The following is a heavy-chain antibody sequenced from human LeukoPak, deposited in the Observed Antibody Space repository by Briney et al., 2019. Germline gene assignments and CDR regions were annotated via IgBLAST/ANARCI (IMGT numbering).Heavy chain of an antibody. CDR1: GGSNSSYY. Sequence: SETLSLTCTVSGGSNSSYYWSWIRQPPGKGLEWIGYFYYSGSTNYNPSLKSRVTISVDTSKNQFSLKLSSVTAADTAVYYCARHLVPAPALDSWGQGTLVTVSS. D-gene: IGHD2-2*01. CDR2: FYYSGST. V-gene: IGHV4-59*08. J-gene: IGHJ4*02. CDR3: ARHLVPAPALDS.